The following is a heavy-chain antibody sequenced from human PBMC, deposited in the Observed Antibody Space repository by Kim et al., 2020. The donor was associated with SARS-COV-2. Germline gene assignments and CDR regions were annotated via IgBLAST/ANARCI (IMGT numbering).Heavy chain of an antibody. V-gene: IGHV3-11*05. CDR1: GFTFSDYY. D-gene: IGHD3-16*01. CDR3: ARVGYDYVWGSYGDYYYYFGMDV. CDR2: ISSSSSYT. Sequence: GGSLRLSCAASGFTFSDYYMSWIRQAPGKGLERVSYISSSSSYTNYADSVKGRFTISRDNAKNSLYLQMNSLRAEDTAVYYCARVGYDYVWGSYGDYYYYFGMDVWGQGTTVTVSS. J-gene: IGHJ6*02.